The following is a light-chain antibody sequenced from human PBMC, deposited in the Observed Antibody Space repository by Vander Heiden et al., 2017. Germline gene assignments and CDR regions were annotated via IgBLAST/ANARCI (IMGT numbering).Light chain of an antibody. V-gene: IGKV1-27*01. CDR3: QRTYNAPPGYT. J-gene: IGKJ2*01. Sequence: DIQLTQSPSSLSASVGDSVTITCRVSQGISSYLNCYRQKPGKVPKFLIHSASNLQAGVPSRFRCSGSGTDFTLTISSRQPEDVATYYGQRTYNAPPGYTFGQGTKLEIK. CDR1: QGISSY. CDR2: SAS.